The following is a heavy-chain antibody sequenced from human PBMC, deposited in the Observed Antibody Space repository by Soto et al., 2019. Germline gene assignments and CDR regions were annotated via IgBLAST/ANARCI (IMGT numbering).Heavy chain of an antibody. V-gene: IGHV4-34*01. CDR1: GGSFSGYY. CDR2: INHSGST. Sequence: QVQLQQWGAGLLKPSETLSLTCAVYGGSFSGYYWSWIRQPPGKGLEWIGEINHSGSTNYNPSLKSRVTISVDTSKNQFSLKLSSVTAADTAVYYCARGRYSSGWYDPNFDYWRQGTLVTVSS. J-gene: IGHJ4*02. D-gene: IGHD6-19*01. CDR3: ARGRYSSGWYDPNFDY.